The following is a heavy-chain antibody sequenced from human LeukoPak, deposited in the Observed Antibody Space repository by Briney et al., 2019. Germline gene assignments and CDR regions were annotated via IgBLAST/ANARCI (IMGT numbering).Heavy chain of an antibody. CDR2: IYYSGST. J-gene: IGHJ5*02. Sequence: SETLSLTCTVSGGSISSYYWSWIRQTPGKGLEWIGYIYYSGSTNFNPSLKSRVTISVDTSKNQFSLKMSSVTAADTAVYYCARGGYCSGGSCRGDNWFDPWGQGTLVTVSS. CDR1: GGSISSYY. CDR3: ARGGYCSGGSCRGDNWFDP. V-gene: IGHV4-59*01. D-gene: IGHD2-15*01.